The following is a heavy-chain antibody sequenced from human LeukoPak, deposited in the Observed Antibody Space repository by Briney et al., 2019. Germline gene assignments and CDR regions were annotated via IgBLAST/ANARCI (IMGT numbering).Heavy chain of an antibody. Sequence: GGSLRLSCAASGFTFSSYAMSWVRQAPGKGLEWVSAISGSGGSTYYADSVKGRFTISRDNSKNTLYLQMNSLRAEDTAVYYCAKDPPLKGLRRGMGYFDYWGQGTLVTVSS. CDR3: AKDPPLKGLRRGMGYFDY. CDR2: ISGSGGST. V-gene: IGHV3-23*01. CDR1: GFTFSSYA. D-gene: IGHD2-15*01. J-gene: IGHJ4*02.